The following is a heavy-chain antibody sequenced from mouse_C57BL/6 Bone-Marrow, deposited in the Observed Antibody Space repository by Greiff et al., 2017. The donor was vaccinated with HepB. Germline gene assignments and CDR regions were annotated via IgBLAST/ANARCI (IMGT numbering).Heavy chain of an antibody. V-gene: IGHV1-72*01. CDR3: ASTVVAPYWYFDV. J-gene: IGHJ1*03. CDR1: GYTFTSYW. D-gene: IGHD1-1*01. Sequence: QVQLQQSGAELVKPGASVKLSCKASGYTFTSYWMHWVKQRPGRGLEWIGRIDPNSGGTKYNEKFKSKATLTVDKPSSTAYMQLSSLASEDSAVYYCASTVVAPYWYFDVWGTGTTVTVSS. CDR2: IDPNSGGT.